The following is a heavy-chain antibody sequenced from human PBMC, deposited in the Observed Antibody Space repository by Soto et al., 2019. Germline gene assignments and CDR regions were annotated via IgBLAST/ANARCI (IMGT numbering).Heavy chain of an antibody. J-gene: IGHJ4*02. CDR1: GYGFNGNS. Sequence: GASVKGSFTGAGYGFNGNSINWLRQAPGQGLEWMGWINPNTGNPTYEQGFTGRFVFSVDTSVSTVYLQIFSLKADDSAVYYCARDRASGSFDYWGQGTLVTVPS. V-gene: IGHV7-4-1*01. D-gene: IGHD1-26*01. CDR2: INPNTGNP. CDR3: ARDRASGSFDY.